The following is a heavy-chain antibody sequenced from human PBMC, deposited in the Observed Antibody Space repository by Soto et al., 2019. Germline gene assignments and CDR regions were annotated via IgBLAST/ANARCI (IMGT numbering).Heavy chain of an antibody. CDR3: TTTVTIDAFDI. J-gene: IGHJ3*02. V-gene: IGHV3-73*01. D-gene: IGHD4-17*01. CDR1: GFTFSGSA. Sequence: GSLRLSCAASGFTFSGSAMHWVRQASGKGLEWVGRIRSKANSYATAYAASVKGRFTISRDDSKNTAYLQMNSLKTEDTAVYYCTTTVTIDAFDIWGQGTMVTVSS. CDR2: IRSKANSYAT.